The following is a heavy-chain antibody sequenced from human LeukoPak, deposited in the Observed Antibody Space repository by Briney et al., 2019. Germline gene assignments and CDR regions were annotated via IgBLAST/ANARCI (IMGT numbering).Heavy chain of an antibody. Sequence: SETLSLTCAVYGGSFSGYYWSWIRQPPGKGLEWIGEVNHSGSTNYNPSLKSRVTISVDTSKNQFSLKLSSVTAADTAVYYCARDYYDSSGYYSFDYWGQGTLVTVSS. CDR1: GGSFSGYY. J-gene: IGHJ4*02. CDR3: ARDYYDSSGYYSFDY. V-gene: IGHV4-34*01. CDR2: VNHSGST. D-gene: IGHD3-22*01.